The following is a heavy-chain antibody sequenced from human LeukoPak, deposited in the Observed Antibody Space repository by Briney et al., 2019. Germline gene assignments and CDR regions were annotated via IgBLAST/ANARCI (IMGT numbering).Heavy chain of an antibody. CDR1: GYNFTNYW. CDR2: IYPGDSET. V-gene: IGHV5-51*01. J-gene: IGHJ3*02. CDR3: ARHQDRVAHDAFDI. D-gene: IGHD3-3*01. Sequence: GASLKISCKGSGYNFTNYWIAWVRQMPGKGLEWMGIIYPGDSETTYSPSSQGQVTISADKSISTAYLQWSSLKASDTAMYYCARHQDRVAHDAFDIWGQGTMATVSS.